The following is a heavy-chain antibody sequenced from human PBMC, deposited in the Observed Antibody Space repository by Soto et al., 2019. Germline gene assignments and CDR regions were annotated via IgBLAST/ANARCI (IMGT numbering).Heavy chain of an antibody. J-gene: IGHJ4*02. D-gene: IGHD3-16*01. CDR1: GYTFTSYG. Sequence: QVQLVQSGAEVKKPGASVKVSCKASGYTFTSYGISWVRQAPGQGLEWMGWISAYNGNTNYAQKPPXXXTXXTDTSTSTAYMELRSLRSDDTAVYYCARDWFGVDYWGQGTLVTVSS. CDR2: ISAYNGNT. CDR3: ARDWFGVDY. V-gene: IGHV1-18*01.